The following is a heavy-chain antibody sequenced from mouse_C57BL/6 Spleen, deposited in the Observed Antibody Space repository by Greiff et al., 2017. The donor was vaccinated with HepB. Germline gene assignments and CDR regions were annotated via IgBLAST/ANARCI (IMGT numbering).Heavy chain of an antibody. Sequence: QVQLQQSGPGLVAPSQSLSITCTVSGFSLTSYAISWVSQPPGKGLEWLGVIWTGGGTNYNSALKSRLSIRKENSKSQVFLKMISLQTDDTAMYYCANYGSSLYAMDYWGQGTSVTVSS. CDR1: GFSLTSYA. CDR2: IWTGGGT. D-gene: IGHD1-1*01. V-gene: IGHV2-9-1*01. CDR3: ANYGSSLYAMDY. J-gene: IGHJ4*01.